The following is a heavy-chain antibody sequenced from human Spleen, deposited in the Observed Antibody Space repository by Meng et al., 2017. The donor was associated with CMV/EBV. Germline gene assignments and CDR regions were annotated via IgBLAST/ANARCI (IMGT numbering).Heavy chain of an antibody. CDR2: IRSKANSYAT. CDR3: ARAGSGYHRNHHFYGMDV. D-gene: IGHD3-22*01. J-gene: IGHJ6*02. Sequence: GESLKISCAASGFTFSGSAMHWVRQASGKGLEWVGRIRSKANSYATAYAASVKGRFTISRDDSKNTLYLQMNSLRLEDTAVFYCARAGSGYHRNHHFYGMDVWGQGTTVTVSS. V-gene: IGHV3-73*01. CDR1: GFTFSGSA.